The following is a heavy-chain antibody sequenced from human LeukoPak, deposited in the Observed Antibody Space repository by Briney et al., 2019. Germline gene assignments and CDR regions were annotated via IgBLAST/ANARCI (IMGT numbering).Heavy chain of an antibody. Sequence: GGSLRLSCAASGFTFSDYYMSWIRQAPGKGLEWVSYISSSGSTIYYADSVKGRFTISRDNAKNSLYLQMNSLRAEDTAVYYCARDTGHDFWSGYYLMVDVWGKGTTVTVSS. CDR3: ARDTGHDFWSGYYLMVDV. J-gene: IGHJ6*04. D-gene: IGHD3-3*01. CDR1: GFTFSDYY. V-gene: IGHV3-11*04. CDR2: ISSSGSTI.